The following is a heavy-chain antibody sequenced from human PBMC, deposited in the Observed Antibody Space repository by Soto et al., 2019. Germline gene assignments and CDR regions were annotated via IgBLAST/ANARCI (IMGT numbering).Heavy chain of an antibody. V-gene: IGHV2-5*02. J-gene: IGHJ3*02. D-gene: IGHD3-16*01. CDR3: AHLMITFGGVTEDDAFDT. CDR2: IYWDNDK. Sequence: PTLVNPTQTLTLTCTFSGFSLSTSGVGVGWIRQPPGKALEWVAVIYWDNDKRYSPSLMSRLTITKDTSKNQVVLTMTNMDPVDTATYYCAHLMITFGGVTEDDAFDTWGQGTMVTV. CDR1: GFSLSTSGVG.